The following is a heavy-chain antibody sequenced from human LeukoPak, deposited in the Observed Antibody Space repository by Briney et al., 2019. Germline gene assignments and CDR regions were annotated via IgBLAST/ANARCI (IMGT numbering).Heavy chain of an antibody. CDR2: IYYSGST. CDR1: GGSISSYY. J-gene: IGHJ4*02. D-gene: IGHD3-22*01. V-gene: IGHV4-59*12. Sequence: SETLSLTCTVSGGSISSYYWSWIRQPPGKGLEWIGYIYYSGSTNYNPSLKSRVTMSVDTSKNQFSLKVSSVTAADTAMYYCARGDSSGFARPFDRWGQGTLVTVSS. CDR3: ARGDSSGFARPFDR.